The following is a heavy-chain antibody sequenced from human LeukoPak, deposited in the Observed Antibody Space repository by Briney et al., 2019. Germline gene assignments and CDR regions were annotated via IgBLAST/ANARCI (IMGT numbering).Heavy chain of an antibody. CDR2: INWNGGST. J-gene: IGHJ4*02. CDR3: ARTYGSGSRPEYYFDY. D-gene: IGHD3-10*01. Sequence: PGGSLGLSCAASGFTFDDYGMSWVRQAPGKGLEWVSGINWNGGSTGYADSVKGRFTISRDNAKNSLYLQMNSLRAEDTALYYCARTYGSGSRPEYYFDYWGQGTLVTVSS. CDR1: GFTFDDYG. V-gene: IGHV3-20*04.